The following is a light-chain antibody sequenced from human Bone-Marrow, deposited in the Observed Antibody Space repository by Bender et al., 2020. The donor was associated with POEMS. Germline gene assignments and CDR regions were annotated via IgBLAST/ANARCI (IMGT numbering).Light chain of an antibody. CDR3: CSHAGSSRPYV. Sequence: QSALTQPASVSGSPGQSITISCTGTSSDVGGYDYVSWYQHHPGKAPKLMIYDVSNRPSGVSKRFSGSKSGNTASLTISGLQAEDEADYYCCSHAGSSRPYVFGTGTKVTVL. CDR1: SSDVGGYDY. V-gene: IGLV2-14*03. J-gene: IGLJ1*01. CDR2: DVS.